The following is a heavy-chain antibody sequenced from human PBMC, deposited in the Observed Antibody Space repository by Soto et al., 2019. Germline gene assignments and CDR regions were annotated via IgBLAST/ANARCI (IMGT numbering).Heavy chain of an antibody. Sequence: GASVKVSCKASGGTFSSYTISWVRQAPGQRLEWMGRIIPILGIANYAQKFQGRVTITADESTSTAYMELSSLRSEDTAVYYCARESRYCSGGSCYFLPGIDYWGQGTLVTVSS. V-gene: IGHV1-69*04. CDR1: GGTFSSYT. J-gene: IGHJ4*02. CDR2: IIPILGIA. D-gene: IGHD2-15*01. CDR3: ARESRYCSGGSCYFLPGIDY.